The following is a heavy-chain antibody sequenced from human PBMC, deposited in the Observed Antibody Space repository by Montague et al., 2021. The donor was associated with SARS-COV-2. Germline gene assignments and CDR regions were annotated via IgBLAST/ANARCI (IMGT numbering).Heavy chain of an antibody. Sequence: SETLSLTCAVYGGSFSGYYWSWIRQPPGKGLEWIGEINHSGSTNFNPSLKSRLTISVDTSKSQFSLKVSSVTAADTAVYFCARAPDSEILTADLTEGFAFWGQGTLVTVSS. V-gene: IGHV4-34*01. CDR1: GGSFSGYY. J-gene: IGHJ4*02. CDR3: ARAPDSEILTADLTEGFAF. CDR2: INHSGST. D-gene: IGHD3-9*01.